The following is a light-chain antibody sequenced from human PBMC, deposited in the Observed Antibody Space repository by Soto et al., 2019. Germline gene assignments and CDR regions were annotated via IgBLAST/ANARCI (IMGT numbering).Light chain of an antibody. CDR3: QQSYRTPFT. CDR2: AAS. V-gene: IGKV1-39*01. CDR1: QSISSY. Sequence: DIQMTQSPSSLSASVGDRVTITGRASQSISSYLNWYQQKPGKAPKLLIYAASSLQSGVPSRFSGSGSGTDFTRTISSLQPEDFATYYCQQSYRTPFTFGPGTKVDIK. J-gene: IGKJ3*01.